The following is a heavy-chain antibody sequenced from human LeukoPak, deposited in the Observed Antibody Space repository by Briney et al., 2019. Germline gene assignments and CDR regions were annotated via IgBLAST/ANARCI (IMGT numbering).Heavy chain of an antibody. CDR2: IWYDGSDK. D-gene: IGHD3-3*01. V-gene: IGHV3-33*01. J-gene: IGHJ6*03. Sequence: GGSLRLSCAASGFTFSSYGMHWVRQVQGKGLEWVALIWYDGSDKQYAESVKGRFTVSRDNLKNTMYLQMNRMGAEDTAVYYCARGYDFSNGYFHYMDVWGQGTTVTVSS. CDR3: ARGYDFSNGYFHYMDV. CDR1: GFTFSSYG.